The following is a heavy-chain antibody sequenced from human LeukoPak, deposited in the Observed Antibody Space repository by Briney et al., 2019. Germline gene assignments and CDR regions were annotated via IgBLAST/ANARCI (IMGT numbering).Heavy chain of an antibody. CDR2: MNPNSGNT. CDR3: ARAEDYGGRLGWYFDL. J-gene: IGHJ2*01. D-gene: IGHD4-23*01. V-gene: IGHV1-8*03. Sequence: ASVRVSCKASGYTFTSYDINRVRQATGQGLEWMGWMNPNSGNTGYAQKFQGRVTVTRNTSISTAYMELRSLRSDDTAVYYCARAEDYGGRLGWYFDLWGRGILVTVSS. CDR1: GYTFTSYD.